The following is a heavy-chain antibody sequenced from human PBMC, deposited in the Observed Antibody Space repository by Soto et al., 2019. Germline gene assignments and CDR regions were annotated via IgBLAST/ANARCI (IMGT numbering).Heavy chain of an antibody. CDR1: GYTFTSYD. Sequence: QVQLVQSGAEVKKPGASVKVSCKASGYTFTSYDINWVRQATGQGLEWMGWMNPNSGNTGYAQKFQGRVTMTRNTSISTAYMELSSLRSEDTAVYYCARVDTAMLGYYYGMDVWGQGTTVTVSS. V-gene: IGHV1-8*01. J-gene: IGHJ6*02. CDR2: MNPNSGNT. CDR3: ARVDTAMLGYYYGMDV. D-gene: IGHD5-18*01.